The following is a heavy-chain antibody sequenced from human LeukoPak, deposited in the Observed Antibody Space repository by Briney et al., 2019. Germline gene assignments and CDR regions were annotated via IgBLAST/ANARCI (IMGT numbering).Heavy chain of an antibody. CDR1: GFTFSGYW. Sequence: GGSLRLSCAASGFTFSGYWMSWVRQAPGRGLEWVASIRQDGSEKYYVDSVKGRFTISRDNAKNSLYLQMNSLRAEDTAVYYCAREKARCLDYWGQGTLVTVSS. D-gene: IGHD4-17*01. J-gene: IGHJ4*02. V-gene: IGHV3-7*04. CDR3: AREKARCLDY. CDR2: IRQDGSEK.